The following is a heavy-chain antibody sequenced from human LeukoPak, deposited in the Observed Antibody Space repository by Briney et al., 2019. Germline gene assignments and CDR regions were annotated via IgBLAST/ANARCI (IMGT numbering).Heavy chain of an antibody. D-gene: IGHD6-19*01. V-gene: IGHV6-1*01. CDR2: TYYRSKWYN. CDR3: ARAVAGRLDY. J-gene: IGHJ4*02. Sequence: SHTLSLNCGISGDSVSSNSVAWTWIRQPPSTVLEWLGRTYYRSKWYNDYAVSVKSRITINADTSKNQFSLQLNSVTRDDTAVYYCARAVAGRLDYWGQGTLVTVSS. CDR1: GDSVSSNSVA.